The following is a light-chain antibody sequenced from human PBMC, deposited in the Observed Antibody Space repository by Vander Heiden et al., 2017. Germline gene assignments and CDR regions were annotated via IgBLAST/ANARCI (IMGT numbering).Light chain of an antibody. V-gene: IGKV3-20*01. Sequence: EIVLRQSPGTLSLSPGERATIPCRASQSISSSYLAWYQQKPGQAPRLLIHGTSSRATGIPDRFSGSGSGTDFTLTITRLEPEDFAVYYCQQYSSSPLTFGQGTKLEIK. J-gene: IGKJ2*01. CDR3: QQYSSSPLT. CDR1: QSISSSY. CDR2: GTS.